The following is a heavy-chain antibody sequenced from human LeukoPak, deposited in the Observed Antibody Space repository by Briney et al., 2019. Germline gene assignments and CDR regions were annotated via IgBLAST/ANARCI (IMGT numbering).Heavy chain of an antibody. D-gene: IGHD3-9*01. Sequence: SETLSLTCAVYGGSFSGYYWSWIRQPPGKGLEWIGEINHSGSTNYNPSLKSRVTISVDTSKNQFSLKLSSVTAADTAVYYCARIFSLYYYLDVWGKGTTVTVSS. CDR1: GGSFSGYY. CDR3: ARIFSLYYYLDV. J-gene: IGHJ6*03. V-gene: IGHV4-34*01. CDR2: INHSGST.